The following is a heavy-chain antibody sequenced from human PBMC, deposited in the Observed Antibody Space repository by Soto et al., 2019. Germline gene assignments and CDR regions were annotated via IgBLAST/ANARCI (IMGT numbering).Heavy chain of an antibody. D-gene: IGHD3-3*01. V-gene: IGHV3-73*01. CDR1: GFPFSGSA. CDR2: IRSKANSYAT. CDR3: TSVLYYYYGMDV. Sequence: GESLKISCAASGFPFSGSAMHWVRQASGKGLEWVGRIRSKANSYATAYAASVKGRFTISRDDSKNTAYLQMNSLKTEDTAVYYCTSVLYYYYGMDVWGQGTTVTVSS. J-gene: IGHJ6*02.